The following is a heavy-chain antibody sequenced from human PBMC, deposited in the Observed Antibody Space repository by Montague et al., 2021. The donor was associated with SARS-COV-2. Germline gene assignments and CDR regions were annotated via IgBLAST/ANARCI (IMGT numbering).Heavy chain of an antibody. CDR2: INYVGGS. J-gene: IGHJ5*02. CDR3: ARATSVRGAVSWFDP. Sequence: SETLSLTRTVSGGSISSHFWSWIRQPPGKGLEWIAYINYVGGSNYNPSLKSRVNVSVETSKNQFSLELTSLIAADTAVYYCARATSVRGAVSWFDPWGQGILVSVSS. CDR1: GGSISSHF. V-gene: IGHV4-59*11. D-gene: IGHD3-10*02.